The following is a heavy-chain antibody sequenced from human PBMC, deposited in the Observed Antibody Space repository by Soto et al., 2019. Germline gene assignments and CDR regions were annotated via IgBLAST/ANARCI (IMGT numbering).Heavy chain of an antibody. J-gene: IGHJ4*02. V-gene: IGHV3-20*04. CDR3: TRVTHPGRFDY. CDR1: GFKFDDYG. Sequence: EVQLVDSGGAVARPGGSLRLSCAASGFKFDDYGMSWVRQAPGRGLEWVSAINWNGGSTTYADSVKGRFTISRDNAENSLHLQMNSLRVEDTALYYCTRVTHPGRFDYWGRGNGVTVSP. CDR2: INWNGGST.